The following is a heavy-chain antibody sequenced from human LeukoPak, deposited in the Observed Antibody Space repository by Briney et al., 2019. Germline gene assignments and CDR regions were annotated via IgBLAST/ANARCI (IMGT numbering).Heavy chain of an antibody. CDR3: ARGIVVVVAATYDY. CDR2: INPNSGGT. CDR1: GYTFTGYY. Sequence: ASVKVSCKASGYTFTGYYMHWVRQAPGQGLEWMGWINPNSGGTNYAQKFQGRVTMTRDTSISTAYMELSRLRSDDTAVYYCARGIVVVVAATYDYWGQGTLVTVPS. V-gene: IGHV1-2*02. D-gene: IGHD2-15*01. J-gene: IGHJ4*02.